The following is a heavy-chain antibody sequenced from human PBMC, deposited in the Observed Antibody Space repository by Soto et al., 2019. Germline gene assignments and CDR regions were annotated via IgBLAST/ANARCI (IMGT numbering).Heavy chain of an antibody. V-gene: IGHV1-18*04. CDR1: GYTFRNFG. Sequence: QVQLVQSGGEVREPGASVKVSCKSSGYTFRNFGISWVRQAPGQGLEWMGWIHGNNGNTQYAQKFQGRLAGTTDTSTDTAYMELRSLRSDDTAVYYCARDIDYTIDYWGQGTRVTVSS. D-gene: IGHD2-2*02. CDR3: ARDIDYTIDY. CDR2: IHGNNGNT. J-gene: IGHJ4*02.